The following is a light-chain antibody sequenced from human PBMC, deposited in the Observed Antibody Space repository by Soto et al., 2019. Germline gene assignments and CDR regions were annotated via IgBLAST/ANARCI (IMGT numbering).Light chain of an antibody. CDR1: RSDVGGCKY. Sequence: QSALTQPASVSGSPGQSITISCTGTRSDVGGCKYVSWYQQHPDKAPKLIIFEFSNRPSGISSRFSGSKSGDTASLTISGLQAEDEAEYYCASYTSSSTSVIFGRGTKVPVL. CDR3: ASYTSSSTSVI. CDR2: EFS. J-gene: IGLJ2*01. V-gene: IGLV2-14*01.